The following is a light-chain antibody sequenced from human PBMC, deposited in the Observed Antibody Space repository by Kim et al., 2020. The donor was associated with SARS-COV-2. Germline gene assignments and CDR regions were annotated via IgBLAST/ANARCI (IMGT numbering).Light chain of an antibody. CDR1: NNNVGYRA. CDR3: SAWDSSLSVWL. Sequence: QAGLAQPPSVSKGSRQTATLTCTGNNNNVGYRAAAWLQQHQGHPHKLLSYRDNNRPSGISERLSASTSGNTASLTITGLQPEDEADYYCSAWDSSLSVWLFGGGTQLTVL. V-gene: IGLV10-54*01. CDR2: RDN. J-gene: IGLJ3*02.